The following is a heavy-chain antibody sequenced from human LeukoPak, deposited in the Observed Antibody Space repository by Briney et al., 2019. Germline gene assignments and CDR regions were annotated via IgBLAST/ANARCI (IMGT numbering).Heavy chain of an antibody. Sequence: PSETLSLTCTVSGYSISSGYYCSWIRQPPGKGLEWIGEINHSGSTNYNPSLKSRVTISVDTSKNQLSLQLNSVTAEDTAVYYCARGPAGSYSYLQQWGQGTLVTVTS. CDR1: GYSISSGYY. D-gene: IGHD1-26*01. V-gene: IGHV4-38-2*02. CDR3: ARGPAGSYSYLQQ. J-gene: IGHJ1*01. CDR2: INHSGST.